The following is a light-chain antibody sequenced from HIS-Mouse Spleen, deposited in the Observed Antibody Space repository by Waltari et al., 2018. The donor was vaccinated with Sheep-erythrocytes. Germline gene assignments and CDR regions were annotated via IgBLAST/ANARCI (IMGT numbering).Light chain of an antibody. Sequence: QSALTQPASVSGSPGQSNTISCTGTSSDVGSYNLVSWYQQHPGKAPNLMIYEGSKRPSGGSNRFSGSKSGNTASLTISVLQAEDEADYYCCSYAGSSTWVFGGGTKLTVL. CDR3: CSYAGSSTWV. CDR1: SSDVGSYNL. V-gene: IGLV2-23*01. J-gene: IGLJ3*02. CDR2: EGS.